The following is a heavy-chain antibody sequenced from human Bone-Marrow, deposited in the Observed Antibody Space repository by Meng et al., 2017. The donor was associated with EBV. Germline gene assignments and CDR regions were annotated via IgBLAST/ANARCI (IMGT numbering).Heavy chain of an antibody. CDR2: ITGGGGTT. D-gene: IGHD1-7*01. CDR1: GFIFNNYA. J-gene: IGHJ5*01. Sequence: EVQLVESGGGLVKPGGSLRLSCVASGFIFNNYAINWVRQAPGKGLQWVAGITGGGGTTFYADSLKGRFTISRDNSKNTVHLQINSLRADDTAVYYCAKEGTSVSRGRCDSWGQGTLVTVAS. CDR3: AKEGTSVSRGRCDS. V-gene: IGHV3-23*04.